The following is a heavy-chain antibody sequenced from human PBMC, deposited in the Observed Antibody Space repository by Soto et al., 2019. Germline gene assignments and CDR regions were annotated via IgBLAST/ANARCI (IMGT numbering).Heavy chain of an antibody. CDR3: AKVGPRRYGSGSPPGRYYYYYYMDV. CDR2: ISGSGGST. CDR1: GFTFSSYA. V-gene: IGHV3-23*01. Sequence: GGSLRLSCAASGFTFSSYAMSWVRQAPGKGLEWVSAISGSGGSTYYADSVKGRFTISRDNSKNTLYLQMNSLRAEATAVYYCAKVGPRRYGSGSPPGRYYYYYYMDVWGKGTTVTVSS. J-gene: IGHJ6*03. D-gene: IGHD3-10*01.